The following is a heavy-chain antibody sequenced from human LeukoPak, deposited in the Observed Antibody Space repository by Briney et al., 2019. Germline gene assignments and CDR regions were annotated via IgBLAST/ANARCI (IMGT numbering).Heavy chain of an antibody. D-gene: IGHD6-6*01. V-gene: IGHV3-21*04. CDR3: TRGTGIARPDY. Sequence: GGSLRLSCAASGFTFSSYEMNWVRQAPGKGLEWVSSISSSSTYIYYADSVKGRFTISRDNAKNSLYLQMYSLRAEDTALYYCTRGTGIARPDYWGQGTLVTVSS. CDR2: ISSSSTYI. CDR1: GFTFSSYE. J-gene: IGHJ4*02.